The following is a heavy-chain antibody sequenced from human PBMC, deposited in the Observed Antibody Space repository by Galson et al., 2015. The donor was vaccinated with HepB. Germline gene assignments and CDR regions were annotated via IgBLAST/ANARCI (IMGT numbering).Heavy chain of an antibody. Sequence: SVKVSCKASGYTFVAYGITWVRQAPGQGLEWMGWISAFNGNTNHAQKFQGRVTMSTDTSTSTAYMELRSLRSDDTAVYYCARIVAVAATRWFNPWGQGTLVTVSS. D-gene: IGHD6-19*01. CDR3: ARIVAVAATRWFNP. CDR2: ISAFNGNT. CDR1: GYTFVAYG. V-gene: IGHV1-18*01. J-gene: IGHJ5*02.